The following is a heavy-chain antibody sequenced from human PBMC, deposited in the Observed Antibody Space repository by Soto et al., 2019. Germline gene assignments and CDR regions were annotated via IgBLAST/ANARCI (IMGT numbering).Heavy chain of an antibody. CDR1: GGSLSGYY. CDR3: ASMISGYYRFDY. D-gene: IGHD3-22*01. V-gene: IGHV4-34*01. Sequence: SETLSLTCAVYGGSLSGYYWSWIRQPPGKGLEWIGEINHSGSTNYNPSLKSRVTISVDTSKNQFSLKLGSVTAADTAVYYCASMISGYYRFDYWGQGTLVTVSS. CDR2: INHSGST. J-gene: IGHJ4*02.